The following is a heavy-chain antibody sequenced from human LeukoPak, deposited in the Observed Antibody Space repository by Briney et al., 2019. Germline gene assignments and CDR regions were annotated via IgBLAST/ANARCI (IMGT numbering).Heavy chain of an antibody. Sequence: GGSLRLSCAASGFIFTNYEMNWVRQAPGKGLEWLSYILSTSATFYADSVKGRFTISRDNAENSVYLHMNSLRAEDTGVYHCVRDGQFDYWGQGTLVTVSS. CDR2: ILSTSAT. CDR3: VRDGQFDY. CDR1: GFIFTNYE. J-gene: IGHJ4*02. V-gene: IGHV3-48*03.